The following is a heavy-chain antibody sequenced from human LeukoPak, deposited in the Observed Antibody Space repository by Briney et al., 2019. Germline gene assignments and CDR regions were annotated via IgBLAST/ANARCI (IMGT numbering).Heavy chain of an antibody. J-gene: IGHJ4*02. D-gene: IGHD6-13*01. CDR1: GGSFSGYY. CDR2: INHSGST. V-gene: IGHV4-34*01. CDR3: AGAPIAAAGTRLGY. Sequence: SETLSLTCAVYGGSFSGYYWSWIRQPPGKGLEWIGEINHSGSTNYNPSLKSRVTISVDTSKNQFSPKLSSVTAADTAVYYCAGAPIAAAGTRLGYWGQGTLVTVSS.